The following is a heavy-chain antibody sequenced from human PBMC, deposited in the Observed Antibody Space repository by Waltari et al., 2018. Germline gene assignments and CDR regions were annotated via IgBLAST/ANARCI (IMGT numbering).Heavy chain of an antibody. D-gene: IGHD2-2*01. CDR3: ATAPDAFQIIN. CDR1: GYTFTGYY. V-gene: IGHV1-2*02. Sequence: QVQLVQSGAEVKKPGASVKVSCKTSGYTFTGYYMSWLRPAPGQGLEWMGWINPYSGGTAYAQKFQGRVTLTRDTSISTAYMELNRLISDDSAMYYCATAPDAFQIINWGQGTLVTVSS. CDR2: INPYSGGT. J-gene: IGHJ4*02.